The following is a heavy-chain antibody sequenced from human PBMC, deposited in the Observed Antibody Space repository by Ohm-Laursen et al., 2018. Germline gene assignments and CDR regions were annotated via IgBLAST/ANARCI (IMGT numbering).Heavy chain of an antibody. CDR3: AKRDVSNYHCFGS. V-gene: IGHV3-30*18. Sequence: SLRLSCAASGFTFSSYGMHWVRQAPGKGLEWVAVISYDGSNKYYADSVKGRFTISRDNSKNTLYLQMNSLRAEDTAVYYCAKRDVSNYHCFGSWGQGTLVTVSS. J-gene: IGHJ4*02. CDR2: ISYDGSNK. CDR1: GFTFSSYG. D-gene: IGHD4-11*01.